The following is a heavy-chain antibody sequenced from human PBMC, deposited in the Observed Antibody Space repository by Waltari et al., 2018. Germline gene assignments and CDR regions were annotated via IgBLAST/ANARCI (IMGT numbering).Heavy chain of an antibody. V-gene: IGHV3-23*01. J-gene: IGHJ5*02. CDR3: ARDRALHEANWFDP. D-gene: IGHD4-4*01. CDR2: ISGSGGST. CDR1: GFTFSSYA. Sequence: EVQLLESGGGLVQPGGSLRLSCAASGFTFSSYAMSWVRQAPGKGLEWVSAISGSGGSTSYAQKFQGRVTMTRDTSTSTVYMELSSLRSEDTAVYYCARDRALHEANWFDPWGQGTLVTVSS.